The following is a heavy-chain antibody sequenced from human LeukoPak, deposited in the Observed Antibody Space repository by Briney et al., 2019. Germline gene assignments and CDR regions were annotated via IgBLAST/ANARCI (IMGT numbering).Heavy chain of an antibody. CDR1: GGTFSSYA. Sequence: GASVKVSCKASGGTFSSYAISWVRQAPGQGLEWMGGIIPIFGTANYAQKFQGRVTITADKSTSTAYMELSSLRSEDTAVYYCARGYCSGGSCYPLFDYWGQGTLVTVSS. CDR2: IIPIFGTA. D-gene: IGHD2-15*01. CDR3: ARGYCSGGSCYPLFDY. V-gene: IGHV1-69*06. J-gene: IGHJ4*02.